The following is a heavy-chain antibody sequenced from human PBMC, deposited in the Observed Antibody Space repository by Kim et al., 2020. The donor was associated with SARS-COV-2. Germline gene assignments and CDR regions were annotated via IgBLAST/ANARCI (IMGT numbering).Heavy chain of an antibody. J-gene: IGHJ3*02. CDR3: ARDKGMSGLVWLAAAGYDAFDI. CDR1: GDSVSSNSAA. Sequence: SQTLSLTCAISGDSVSSNSAAWNWIRQSPSRGLEWLGRTYYRSKWYNDYAVSVKSRITINPDTSKNQFSLQLNSVTPEDTAVYYCARDKGMSGLVWLAAAGYDAFDIWGQGTMVTVSS. D-gene: IGHD6-13*01. V-gene: IGHV6-1*01. CDR2: TYYRSKWYN.